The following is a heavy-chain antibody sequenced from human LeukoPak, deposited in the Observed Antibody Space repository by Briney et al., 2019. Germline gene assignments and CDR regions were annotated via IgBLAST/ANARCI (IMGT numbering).Heavy chain of an antibody. D-gene: IGHD2-15*01. CDR1: GYTFTSYY. V-gene: IGHV1-46*01. CDR2: INPSGGST. J-gene: IGHJ4*02. CDR3: ARGYCSGGSCYSVGYFDY. Sequence: ASVKVSCKASGYTFTSYYMHWVRQAPGQGLEWMGIINPSGGSTSYAQKFQGRVTMTRDTSTSTVYMELSSLRSEDTAVYYCARGYCSGGSCYSVGYFDYWGQGTLVTVSS.